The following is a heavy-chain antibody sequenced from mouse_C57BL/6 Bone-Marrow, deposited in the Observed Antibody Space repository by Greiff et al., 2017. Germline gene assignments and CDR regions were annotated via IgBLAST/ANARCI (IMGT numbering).Heavy chain of an antibody. J-gene: IGHJ4*01. CDR3: ARFPNTAVVSTYVLYYAMDY. CDR2: IRNKANGYTT. CDR1: GFTFTDYY. V-gene: IGHV7-3*01. D-gene: IGHD1-1*01. Sequence: EVKLVESGGGLVQPGGSLSLSCAASGFTFTDYYMSWVRQPPGKALEWLGFIRNKANGYTTEYSVSVKGRFTISRDNSHSILYLQMNALRAEDSATYYFARFPNTAVVSTYVLYYAMDYWGQGTSVTVSS.